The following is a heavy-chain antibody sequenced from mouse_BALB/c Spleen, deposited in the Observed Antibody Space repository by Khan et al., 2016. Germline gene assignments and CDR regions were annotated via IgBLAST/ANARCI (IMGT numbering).Heavy chain of an antibody. D-gene: IGHD2-13*01. V-gene: IGHV9-3*02. CDR2: INTNTGEP. CDR1: EYTFTNYG. J-gene: IGHJ4*01. Sequence: QIQLVQSGPELKKPGETVKISCKASEYTFTNYGMNWVKQAPGKGLKWMGWINTNTGEPTYAEEFKGRFALSLEASASPAYLQLNNLKNEDSATYFCARTGDYPYYAMDYWGQRTSVTLSS. CDR3: ARTGDYPYYAMDY.